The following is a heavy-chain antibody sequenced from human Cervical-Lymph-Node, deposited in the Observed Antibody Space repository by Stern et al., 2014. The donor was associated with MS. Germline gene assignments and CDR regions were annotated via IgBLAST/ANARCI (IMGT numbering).Heavy chain of an antibody. J-gene: IGHJ4*02. D-gene: IGHD6-19*01. CDR2: INSDASIT. CDR3: ARDGATGYSSGRPDY. Sequence: VQLVQSGGGLVQPGGSLRLSCAASGFTFSSHWMHWVRQAPGKGLAWVSRINSDASITTYADSVKGRFTISRDNAKNTLYLQMNSLRAEDTAVYYCARDGATGYSSGRPDYWGQGTLVTVSS. CDR1: GFTFSSHW. V-gene: IGHV3-74*01.